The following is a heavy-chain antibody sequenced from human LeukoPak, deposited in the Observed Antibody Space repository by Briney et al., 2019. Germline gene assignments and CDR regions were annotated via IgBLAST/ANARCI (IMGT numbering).Heavy chain of an antibody. V-gene: IGHV1-2*06. CDR2: IKPNSGGT. D-gene: IGHD6-13*01. CDR3: ARGIAAAGHIDY. CDR1: GYTFTGYY. Sequence: ASLKVSCEPSGYTFTGYYMRCVCEGPGQGLGWVGRIKPNSGGTNYAQTFQGRVTMTRDTSISTAYMERSRLRADDTAVYYCARGIAAAGHIDYWGQGTLVTVSS. J-gene: IGHJ4*02.